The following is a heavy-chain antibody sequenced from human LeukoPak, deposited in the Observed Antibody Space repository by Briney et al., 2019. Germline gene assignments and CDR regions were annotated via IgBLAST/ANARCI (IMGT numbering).Heavy chain of an antibody. D-gene: IGHD1-26*01. V-gene: IGHV3-21*01. CDR2: ISSSSSYI. Sequence: GGSLRLSCAASGFTFSSYSMTWVRQAPGKGLEWVSSISSSSSYIYYADSVKGRFTISRDNAKNSLYLQMNSLRAEDTAVYYCARDVVGATTVGAFDIWGQGTMVTVSS. CDR1: GFTFSSYS. CDR3: ARDVVGATTVGAFDI. J-gene: IGHJ3*02.